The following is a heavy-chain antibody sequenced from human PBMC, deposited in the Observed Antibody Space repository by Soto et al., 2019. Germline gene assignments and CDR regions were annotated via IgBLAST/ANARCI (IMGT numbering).Heavy chain of an antibody. CDR1: GFTFSNYW. Sequence: EVQLVESGGGLVQPGGSLRLSCAASGFTFSNYWMHWVRQAPGKGLVWVSRINSDGSSTSYADSVKGRFTISRDNAKNNVYLQMNSLRAEGTAVYYCARALAVAGTGGYYWGQGTLVTVSS. V-gene: IGHV3-74*01. J-gene: IGHJ4*02. CDR3: ARALAVAGTGGYY. CDR2: INSDGSST. D-gene: IGHD6-19*01.